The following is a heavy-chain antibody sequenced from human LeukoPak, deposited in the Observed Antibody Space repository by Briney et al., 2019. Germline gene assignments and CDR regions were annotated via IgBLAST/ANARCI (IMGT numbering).Heavy chain of an antibody. CDR2: IYYSGST. Sequence: KPSETLSLTCTVSGGSISSSSYYWGWIRQPPGKGLEWIGSIYYSGSTYYNPSLKSRVTISVDTSKNQFSLKLISVTAAETSVYYCARLRDYHYYYMDVWGKGTTITISS. J-gene: IGHJ6*03. V-gene: IGHV4-39*01. CDR3: ARLRDYHYYYMDV. CDR1: GGSISSSSYY.